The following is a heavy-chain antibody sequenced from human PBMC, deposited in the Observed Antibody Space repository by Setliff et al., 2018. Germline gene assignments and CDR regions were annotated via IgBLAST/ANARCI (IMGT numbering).Heavy chain of an antibody. V-gene: IGHV4-4*08. Sequence: PETLSLTCTVSGGSISSDIWSWIRQPPGKGLEWIGQIHTGSTNYNPSLRSRVTISVDMSKNQFSLRLSSVTAADTAVYYCARRVSGSMQDWWGQGTLVTVSS. CDR3: ARRVSGSMQDW. D-gene: IGHD1-1*01. CDR1: GGSISSDI. J-gene: IGHJ1*01. CDR2: IHTGST.